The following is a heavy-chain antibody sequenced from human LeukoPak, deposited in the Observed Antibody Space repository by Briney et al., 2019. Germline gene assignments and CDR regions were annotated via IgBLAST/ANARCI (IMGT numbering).Heavy chain of an antibody. D-gene: IGHD3-10*01. J-gene: IGHJ4*02. CDR2: IYSGGRT. CDR3: ARDGGYGSGTYEY. Sequence: PGGSLRLSCAASGFTVSSNYMSWVRQAPGKGLEWVSVIYSGGRTYYADSVKGRFTISRDNSKNTLYLQMNSLRAEDTAVYYCARDGGYGSGTYEYWGQGTLVTVSP. CDR1: GFTVSSNY. V-gene: IGHV3-66*01.